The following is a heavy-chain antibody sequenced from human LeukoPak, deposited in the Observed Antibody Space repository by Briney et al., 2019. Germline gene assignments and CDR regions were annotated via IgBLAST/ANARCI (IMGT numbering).Heavy chain of an antibody. J-gene: IGHJ4*02. V-gene: IGHV3-9*01. CDR2: ISWNGGSI. CDR1: GFTFDDYA. D-gene: IGHD3-22*01. CDR3: ARGNNYYDSSGYKVDY. Sequence: GGSLRLSCAASGFTFDDYAMHWVRQAPGKGLEWVSGISWNGGSIGYADSVKGRFTISRDNAKNSLYLQMNSLRAEDTAVYYCARGNNYYDSSGYKVDYWGQGTLVTVSS.